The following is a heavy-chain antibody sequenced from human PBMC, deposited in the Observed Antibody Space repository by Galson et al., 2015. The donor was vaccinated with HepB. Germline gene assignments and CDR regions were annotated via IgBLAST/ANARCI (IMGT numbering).Heavy chain of an antibody. Sequence: SLRLSCAASGFTFSSYSMNWVRQAPGKGLEWVSAISSNGGSTYYADSVKGRFTISRDNSKNTLYLQMSSLRAEDTAVYYCVKDAGHNSNPFDYWGQGTLVTVSS. V-gene: IGHV3-64D*06. J-gene: IGHJ4*02. CDR2: ISSNGGST. CDR1: GFTFSSYS. D-gene: IGHD2/OR15-2a*01. CDR3: VKDAGHNSNPFDY.